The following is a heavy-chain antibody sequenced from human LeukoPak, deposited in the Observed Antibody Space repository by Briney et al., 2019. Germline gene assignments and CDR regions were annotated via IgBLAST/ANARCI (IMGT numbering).Heavy chain of an antibody. Sequence: SETLSLTCTVSGGSISSYYWSWIRQPPGKGLEWIGYIYYSGSTNYNPSLKSRVTISVDTSKNQFSLELSSVTAADTAVYYCARTKIAYYYGSGSYYYPVVWGQGTTVTVSS. V-gene: IGHV4-59*12. CDR2: IYYSGST. CDR3: ARTKIAYYYGSGSYYYPVV. J-gene: IGHJ6*02. CDR1: GGSISSYY. D-gene: IGHD3-10*01.